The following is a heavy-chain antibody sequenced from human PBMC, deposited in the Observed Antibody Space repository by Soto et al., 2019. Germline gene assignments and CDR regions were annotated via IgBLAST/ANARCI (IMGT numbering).Heavy chain of an antibody. CDR2: IYYSGST. CDR3: ARRLGYCSSTSCYRDRIDY. V-gene: IGHV4-39*01. Sequence: SETLSLTCTVSGGSISSSSYYWGWIRQPPGKGLEWIGSIYYSGSTYYNPSLKSRVTISVDTSRNQFSLKLSSVTAADTAVYYCARRLGYCSSTSCYRDRIDYWGQGTLVTVSS. J-gene: IGHJ4*02. D-gene: IGHD2-2*01. CDR1: GGSISSSSYY.